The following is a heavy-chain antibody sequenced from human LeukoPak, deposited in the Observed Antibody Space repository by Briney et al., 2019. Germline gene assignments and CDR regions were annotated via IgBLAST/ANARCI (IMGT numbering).Heavy chain of an antibody. D-gene: IGHD2-15*01. CDR2: IYYSGST. J-gene: IGHJ3*02. CDR1: GGSISSSSYY. CDR3: ARGVYVVVVVAATRSGAFDI. V-gene: IGHV4-39*07. Sequence: SETLSLTCTVSGGSISSSSYYWGWIRQPPGKGLEWIGSIYYSGSTYYNPSLKSRVTISVDKSKNQFSLKLSSVTAADTAVYYCARGVYVVVVVAATRSGAFDIWGQGTMATVSS.